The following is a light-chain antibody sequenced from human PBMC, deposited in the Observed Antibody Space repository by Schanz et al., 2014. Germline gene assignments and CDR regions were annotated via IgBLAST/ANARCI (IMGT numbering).Light chain of an antibody. J-gene: IGLJ2*01. V-gene: IGLV2-23*02. CDR1: SSDVGAYNY. CDR2: DVS. CDR3: CSYAGDTPHVA. Sequence: QSALTQPASVSGSPGQSITISCTGTSSDVGAYNYVSWYQQHPGKAPKLMIYDVSKWPSGVPDRFSGSKSGNTASLTISGLQTEDEADYYCCSYAGDTPHVALGGGTKLTVL.